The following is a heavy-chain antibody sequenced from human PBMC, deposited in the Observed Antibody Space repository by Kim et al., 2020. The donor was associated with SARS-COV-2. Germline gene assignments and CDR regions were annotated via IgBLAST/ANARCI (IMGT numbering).Heavy chain of an antibody. J-gene: IGHJ4*02. Sequence: NPSLKSRVTISVDTSKNQFSLKRSSVTAADTAVYYCARFGLYGDYEGWFDYWGQGTLVTVSS. V-gene: IGHV4-4*09. D-gene: IGHD4-17*01. CDR3: ARFGLYGDYEGWFDY.